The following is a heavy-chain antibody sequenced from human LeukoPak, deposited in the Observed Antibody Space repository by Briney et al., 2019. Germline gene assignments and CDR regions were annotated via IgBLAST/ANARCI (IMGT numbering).Heavy chain of an antibody. CDR3: AIDGGDIDY. J-gene: IGHJ4*02. V-gene: IGHV3-30*04. CDR1: GFTFSSYA. CDR2: ISYDGSNK. Sequence: GGSLRLSCAASGFTFSSYAMHWVRQAPGKGLEWVAVISYDGSNKYYADSVKGRFTISRDNAKNSLYLQMHSLRAEDTAVYYCAIDGGDIDYWGQGTLVTVSS. D-gene: IGHD3-10*01.